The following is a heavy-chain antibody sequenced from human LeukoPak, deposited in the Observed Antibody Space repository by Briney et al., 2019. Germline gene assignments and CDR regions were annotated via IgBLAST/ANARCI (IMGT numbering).Heavy chain of an antibody. Sequence: ASVKVSCKASGYTFTSYDINWVRQATGQGLEWMGWMNPNSGNTGYAQKFQGRVTMTRNTSISTAYMELSSLRSEDTAVYYCARARVTIFGVVINLYYYYGIDVWGQGTTVTVSS. CDR2: MNPNSGNT. V-gene: IGHV1-8*01. D-gene: IGHD3-3*01. CDR3: ARARVTIFGVVINLYYYYGIDV. CDR1: GYTFTSYD. J-gene: IGHJ6*02.